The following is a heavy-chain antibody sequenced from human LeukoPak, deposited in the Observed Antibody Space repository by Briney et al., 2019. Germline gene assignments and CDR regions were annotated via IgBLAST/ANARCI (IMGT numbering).Heavy chain of an antibody. CDR2: IYSGGST. CDR3: ASYGKGEYYFDY. CDR1: GFTVSSNY. D-gene: IGHD3-10*01. Sequence: GGSLRLSCAASGFTVSSNYMSWVRQAPGKGLGWVSVIYSGGSTYYADSVKGRFTISRDNSKKGRFTISRDNSKNSLYLQMNSLRAEDTAVYYCASYGKGEYYFDYWGQGTLVTVSS. J-gene: IGHJ4*02. V-gene: IGHV3-66*01.